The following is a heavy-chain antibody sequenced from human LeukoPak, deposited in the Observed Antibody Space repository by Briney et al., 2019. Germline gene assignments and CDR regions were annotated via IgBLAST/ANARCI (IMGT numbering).Heavy chain of an antibody. CDR2: ISANNGNT. CDR1: GYTFTSYG. D-gene: IGHD3-3*01. V-gene: IGHV1-18*01. J-gene: IGHJ6*02. CDR3: ARDVLRFLEWLLPSGDYYYGMDV. Sequence: ASVKVSCKASGYTFTSYGISWVRQAPGQGLEWMGWISANNGNTNYAQKLQGRVTMTTDTSTSTAYMELRSLRSDDTAVYYCARDVLRFLEWLLPSGDYYYGMDVWGQGATVTVSS.